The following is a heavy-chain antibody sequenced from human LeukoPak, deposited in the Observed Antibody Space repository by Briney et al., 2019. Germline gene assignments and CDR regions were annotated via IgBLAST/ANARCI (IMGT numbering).Heavy chain of an antibody. J-gene: IGHJ6*04. Sequence: GGSLRLPCAASGFTFSSYEMNWVRQAPGKGLEWVSYISSSGSTIYYADSVKGRFTISRDNAKNSLYLQMNILRAEDTAVYCGARDRKVPAAIYNYGLDVWGKGTTVTVSS. V-gene: IGHV3-48*03. CDR3: ARDRKVPAAIYNYGLDV. CDR2: ISSSGSTI. CDR1: GFTFSSYE. D-gene: IGHD2-2*01.